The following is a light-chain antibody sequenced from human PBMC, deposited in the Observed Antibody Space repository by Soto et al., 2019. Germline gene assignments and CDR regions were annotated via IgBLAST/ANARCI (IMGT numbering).Light chain of an antibody. CDR3: QQFNTYVT. CDR2: DAS. CDR1: QGISSA. Sequence: AIQLTQSPSSLSASVGDRVTITCRASQGISSALAWYQQKPGKAPKLLIYDASSLESGVPSRFSGSGSGTDFTISISSLQPEDFATYYCQQFNTYVTFGGGTKVEIK. V-gene: IGKV1-13*02. J-gene: IGKJ4*01.